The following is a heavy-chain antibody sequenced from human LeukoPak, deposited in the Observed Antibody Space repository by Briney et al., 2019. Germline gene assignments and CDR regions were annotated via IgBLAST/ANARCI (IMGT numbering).Heavy chain of an antibody. D-gene: IGHD3-16*01. CDR2: IYYSGTT. V-gene: IGHV4-59*08. CDR1: GGSISSYY. Sequence: PSETLSLTCSVSGGSISSYYWSWVRQPPGKGREWVGYIYYSGTTNYTPSLKSRLTISVDTSKTQFPLKLSSVTAADTAVYYCARAPRLGAFDIWGPGTMVTASS. CDR3: ARAPRLGAFDI. J-gene: IGHJ3*02.